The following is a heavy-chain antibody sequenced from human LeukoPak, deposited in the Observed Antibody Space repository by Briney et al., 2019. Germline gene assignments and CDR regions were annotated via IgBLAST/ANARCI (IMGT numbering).Heavy chain of an antibody. V-gene: IGHV4-59*01. CDR2: IYYSGST. CDR1: GGSISSYY. CDR3: ARASTYYDILTGYYRGYAFDI. J-gene: IGHJ3*02. Sequence: SETLSLTCTVSGGSISSYYWSWIRQPPGKGLEWIGYIYYSGSTNYNPSLKSRVTISVDTSKNQFSLKLSSVTAADTAVYYCARASTYYDILTGYYRGYAFDIWGQGTMVTVSS. D-gene: IGHD3-9*01.